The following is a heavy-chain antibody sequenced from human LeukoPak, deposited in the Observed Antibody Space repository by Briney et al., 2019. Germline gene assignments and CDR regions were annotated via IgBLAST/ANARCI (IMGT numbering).Heavy chain of an antibody. J-gene: IGHJ4*02. D-gene: IGHD6-19*01. V-gene: IGHV4-59*01. CDR2: IYYSGST. Sequence: SETLSLTCTVSGVPISSYCWSWIRQPPGKGLEWIGYIYYSGSTNYNPSLKSRVTISVDTSKNQFSLKLSSVTAADTAVYYCARDSIRRSSGRWGFDYWGQGTLVTVSS. CDR3: ARDSIRRSSGRWGFDY. CDR1: GVPISSYC.